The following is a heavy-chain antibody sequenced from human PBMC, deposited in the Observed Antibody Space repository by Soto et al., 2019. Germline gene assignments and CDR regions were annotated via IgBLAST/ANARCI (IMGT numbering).Heavy chain of an antibody. D-gene: IGHD2-15*01. CDR2: ISSRNTI. Sequence: QVQLVESGGGSVKPGGSLRLSCVASGFTFSDYSMSWIRQAAGKGLEWLSYISSRNTIYYAESVKDRFTISRDNAKNSMYLQMKSMTAVDTAVYYCARDYLATYQRYCSGGTCPIDYWGQGTLVTVSS. CDR1: GFTFSDYS. J-gene: IGHJ4*02. CDR3: ARDYLATYQRYCSGGTCPIDY. V-gene: IGHV3-11*01.